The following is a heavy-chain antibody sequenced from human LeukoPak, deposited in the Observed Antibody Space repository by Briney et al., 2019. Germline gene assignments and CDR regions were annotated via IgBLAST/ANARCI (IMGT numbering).Heavy chain of an antibody. J-gene: IGHJ6*02. CDR3: ARDTRVGYYYYGMDV. CDR2: ISSSSSYI. Sequence: GGSLRLSCAASGFTFSSYSMNWVRQAPGKGLEWVSSISSSSSYIYYADSVKGRFTISRDNAKNSLYLQMYSLRAEDTAVYYCARDTRVGYYYYGMDVWGQGTTVTVSS. D-gene: IGHD1-26*01. CDR1: GFTFSSYS. V-gene: IGHV3-21*01.